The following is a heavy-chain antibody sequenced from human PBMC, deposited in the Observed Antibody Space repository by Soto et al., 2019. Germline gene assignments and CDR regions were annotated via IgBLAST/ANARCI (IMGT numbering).Heavy chain of an antibody. CDR1: GFTFSSYA. J-gene: IGHJ6*02. CDR3: AKDPVRVRGVIGLGDYYYGMDV. D-gene: IGHD3-10*01. V-gene: IGHV3-23*01. CDR2: ISGSGGST. Sequence: GGSLRLSCSASGFTFSSYAMSWVRQAPGKGLEWVSAISGSGGSTYYADSVKGRFTISRDNSKNTLYLQMNSLRAEDTAVYYCAKDPVRVRGVIGLGDYYYGMDVWGQGTTVTVSS.